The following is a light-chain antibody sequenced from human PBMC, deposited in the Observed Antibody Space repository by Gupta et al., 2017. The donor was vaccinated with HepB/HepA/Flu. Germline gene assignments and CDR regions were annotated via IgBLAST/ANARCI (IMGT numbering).Light chain of an antibody. CDR3: QQYNTWPRT. V-gene: IGKV3-15*01. CDR2: GAS. Sequence: EVVMTQSPSTLSVSPGERATLSCRASQSIRTNLAWYQQKSGQAPRLLIYGASTRATDIPGRFSGSGSGTEFTLTISILQSEDFAVYYCQQYNTWPRTFGQGSKVEIK. J-gene: IGKJ1*01. CDR1: QSIRTN.